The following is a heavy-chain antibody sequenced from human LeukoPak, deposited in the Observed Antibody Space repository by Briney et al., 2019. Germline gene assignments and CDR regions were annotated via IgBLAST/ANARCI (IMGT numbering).Heavy chain of an antibody. D-gene: IGHD2-15*01. CDR3: AGGYYYMDV. CDR1: GGSISRYY. J-gene: IGHJ6*03. Sequence: SETLSLTCTVSGGSISRYYWSWIRQPPGKGLEWIGYKDYSGSTNYNRSLKSRVTISVDTSKNQFSLKLSSVTAADTAVYYCAGGYYYMDVWGKGTTVTVSS. CDR2: KDYSGST. V-gene: IGHV4-59*01.